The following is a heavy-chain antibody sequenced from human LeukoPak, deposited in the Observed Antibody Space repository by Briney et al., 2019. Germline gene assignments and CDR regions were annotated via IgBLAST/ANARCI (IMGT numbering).Heavy chain of an antibody. J-gene: IGHJ4*02. CDR1: GFTFSSYS. CDR2: ISSSSYI. V-gene: IGHV3-21*01. CDR3: AREVGYGGTFDY. Sequence: GGSLRLSCAASGFTFSSYSMNWVRQAPGKGLEWVSSISSSSYIYYADSVKGRFTISRDNAKNSLYQQMNSLRAEDTAVYYCAREVGYGGTFDYWGQGTLVTVSS. D-gene: IGHD4-23*01.